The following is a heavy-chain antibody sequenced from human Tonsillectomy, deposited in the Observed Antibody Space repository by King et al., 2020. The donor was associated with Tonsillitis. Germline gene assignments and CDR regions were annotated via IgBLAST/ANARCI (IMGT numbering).Heavy chain of an antibody. J-gene: IGHJ2*01. CDR3: ARILGPTGSSGWYWYFDL. CDR2: IFSNDEN. Sequence: VTLKESGPVLVNPTETLTLTCTVSGFSLSNTRMGVTWIRQPPGKALEWLAHIFSNDENSFNTSLRSRLTISKDTSKSQVVLTMTNMEPVDTATYYCARILGPTGSSGWYWYFDLWGRGTLVTVSS. CDR1: GFSLSNTRMG. D-gene: IGHD6-19*01. V-gene: IGHV2-26*01.